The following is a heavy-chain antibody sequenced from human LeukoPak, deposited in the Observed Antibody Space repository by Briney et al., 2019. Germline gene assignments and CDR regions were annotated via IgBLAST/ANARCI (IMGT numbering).Heavy chain of an antibody. CDR3: ARVRNYDFWFDP. CDR2: IYTSGST. CDR1: GGSFSGYY. J-gene: IGHJ5*02. V-gene: IGHV4-59*10. D-gene: IGHD1-7*01. Sequence: SETLSLTCAVYGGSFSGYYWSWIRQPAGKGLEWIGRIYTSGSTNYNPSLKSRVTMSVDTSKNQFSLKLSSVTAADTAVYYCARVRNYDFWFDPWGQGTLVTVSS.